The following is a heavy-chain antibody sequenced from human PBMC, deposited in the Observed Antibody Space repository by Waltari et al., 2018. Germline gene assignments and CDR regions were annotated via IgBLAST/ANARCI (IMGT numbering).Heavy chain of an antibody. CDR3: AHSGYSYGLAY. CDR2: ISWNDDK. J-gene: IGHJ4*02. CDR1: GFSLSTSGVG. Sequence: QITLKESGPTLVKPTQTLTLTCTFSGFSLSTSGVGVGWIRQPPGKALEWLALISWNDDKRYSPSPMNRLTITKDTSKNQVVLTMTNMDPVDTTTYYCAHSGYSYGLAYWGQGTLVVVSS. V-gene: IGHV2-5*01. D-gene: IGHD5-18*01.